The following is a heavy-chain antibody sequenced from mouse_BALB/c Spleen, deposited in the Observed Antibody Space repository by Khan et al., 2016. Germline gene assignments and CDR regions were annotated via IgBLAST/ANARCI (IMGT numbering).Heavy chain of an antibody. V-gene: IGHV6-6*02. CDR1: GFTFSNYW. CDR2: IRLKSNNYAT. J-gene: IGHJ4*01. Sequence: EVQLQESGGGLVQPGGSMKLSCVASGFTFSNYWMNWVRQSPEKGLEGVAEIRLKSNNYATHYAESVKGGFTISRDDSKSSVYLQMNNLRAEDTGMYYCTKLDYYYAMDYQGQGTSVTVSS. D-gene: IGHD2-13*01. CDR3: TKLDYYYAMDY.